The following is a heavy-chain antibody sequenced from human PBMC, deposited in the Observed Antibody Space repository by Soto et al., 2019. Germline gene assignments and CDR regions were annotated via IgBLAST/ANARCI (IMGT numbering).Heavy chain of an antibody. D-gene: IGHD3-22*01. CDR3: ARVPVYYDSSGYYSYFDY. J-gene: IGHJ4*02. Sequence: SETLSLTCTVSGGSIRSYYLSWIRQPPGKGLEWIGYIYYSGSTNYNPSLKSRVTISVDTSKNQFSLKLSSVTAADTAVYYCARVPVYYDSSGYYSYFDYWGQGTLVTVSS. CDR2: IYYSGST. V-gene: IGHV4-59*01. CDR1: GGSIRSYY.